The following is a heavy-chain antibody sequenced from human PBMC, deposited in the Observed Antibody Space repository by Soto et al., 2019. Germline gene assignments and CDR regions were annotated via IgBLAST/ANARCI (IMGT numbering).Heavy chain of an antibody. CDR3: ARRIPDVLCATHPCTPLEY. CDR2: INHSGNS. Sequence: QVQLQESGPGLVKPSETLSLTCTVSGGSISSADYFWNWVRQSPGKGLEWIGSINHSGNSYYNPSLSSRVTISVDTSKNQFSLRLTSVTAADTSVYYCARRIPDVLCATHPCTPLEYWGQGILVTVSS. V-gene: IGHV4-39*01. D-gene: IGHD3-9*01. J-gene: IGHJ4*02. CDR1: GGSISSADYF.